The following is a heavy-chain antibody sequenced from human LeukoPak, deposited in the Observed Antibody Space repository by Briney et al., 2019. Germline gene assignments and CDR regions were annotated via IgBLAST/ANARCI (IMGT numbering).Heavy chain of an antibody. Sequence: PSETLSLTCAVYGGSFSGYYWGWIRQPPGKGLEWIGRIYTSGSTNYNPSLKSRVTMSVDTSKNQFSLNLTSVTAADTAVYYCARDLSGGVGPFYWGQGALVTVSS. CDR3: ARDLSGGVGPFY. V-gene: IGHV4-59*10. J-gene: IGHJ4*02. D-gene: IGHD1-26*01. CDR1: GGSFSGYY. CDR2: IYTSGST.